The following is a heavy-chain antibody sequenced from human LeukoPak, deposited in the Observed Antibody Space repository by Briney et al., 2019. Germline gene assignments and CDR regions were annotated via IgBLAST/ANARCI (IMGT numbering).Heavy chain of an antibody. V-gene: IGHV3-48*04. J-gene: IGHJ4*02. CDR1: GFTFSTYW. CDR2: IGRNGLSI. Sequence: GGSLRLSCAASGFTFSTYWMNWVRQAPGKGLEWVSYIGRNGLSIYYADSVRGRFTISRDNAKNSLYLQMNSLRVDDTAFYYCGRVSPFGFWGQGILVTVSS. CDR3: GRVSPFGF.